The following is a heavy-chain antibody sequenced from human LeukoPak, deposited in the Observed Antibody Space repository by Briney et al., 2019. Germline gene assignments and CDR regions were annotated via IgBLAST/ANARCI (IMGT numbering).Heavy chain of an antibody. V-gene: IGHV4-59*01. J-gene: IGHJ4*02. D-gene: IGHD3-3*01. CDR3: ARDTFWSGYFDY. Sequence: SETLSLTCTVSGGSISSYYWSWIRQPPGKGLAGIGYIYYSRHTNYNPPFKSRLTISVDTSKNQFSLKLSSVTAADTAVYYCARDTFWSGYFDYWGQGTLVTVSS. CDR2: IYYSRHT. CDR1: GGSISSYY.